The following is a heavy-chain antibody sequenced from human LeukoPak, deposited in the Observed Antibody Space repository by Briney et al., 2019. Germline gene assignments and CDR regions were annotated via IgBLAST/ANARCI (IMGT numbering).Heavy chain of an antibody. Sequence: GGSLRLSCAASGFTFSSYWMHWVRQAPGKGLVWVSRIKGDGSETSYAGSVEGRFTISRDNAKNTLYLQISSLRADDTAVYYCTSDRVFYGLDVWGQGTTVIVSS. V-gene: IGHV3-74*01. J-gene: IGHJ6*02. CDR3: TSDRVFYGLDV. CDR2: IKGDGSET. CDR1: GFTFSSYW.